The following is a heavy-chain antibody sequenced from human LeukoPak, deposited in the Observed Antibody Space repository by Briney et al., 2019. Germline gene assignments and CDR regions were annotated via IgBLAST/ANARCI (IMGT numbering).Heavy chain of an antibody. CDR3: ARDSSPEYCGGDCSSYYFDY. D-gene: IGHD2-21*02. V-gene: IGHV1-69*05. J-gene: IGHJ4*02. CDR2: IIPIFGTA. Sequence: SVKVSCKASGGTFSSYAIRWVRQAPGQGLEWMVRIIPIFGTANYAQKFQGRVTITTDESTSTAYMELSSLRSEDTAVYYCARDSSPEYCGGDCSSYYFDYWGQGTLVTVSS. CDR1: GGTFSSYA.